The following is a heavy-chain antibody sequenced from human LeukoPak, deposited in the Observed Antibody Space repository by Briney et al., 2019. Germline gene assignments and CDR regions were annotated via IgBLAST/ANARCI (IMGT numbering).Heavy chain of an antibody. CDR2: ISSSGSTI. D-gene: IGHD3-10*01. V-gene: IGHV3-48*03. CDR3: AREVEFDYYGSGSYDAFDI. CDR1: GFTFSSYE. J-gene: IGHJ3*02. Sequence: GGSLRLSCAASGFTFSSYEMNWVRQAPGKGLEWVSYISSSGSTIYYADSVKGRFTISGDNAKNSLYLQMNSLRAEDTAVYYCAREVEFDYYGSGSYDAFDIWGQGTMVTVSS.